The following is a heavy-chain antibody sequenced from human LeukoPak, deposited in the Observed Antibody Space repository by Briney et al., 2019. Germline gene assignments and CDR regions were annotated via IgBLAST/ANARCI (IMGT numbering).Heavy chain of an antibody. V-gene: IGHV3-23*01. CDR2: ISGSGGST. CDR1: GFTFSSYA. D-gene: IGHD4-17*01. CDR3: ATTYGDYVGSAFDI. J-gene: IGHJ3*02. Sequence: PGGSLSLSCAASGFTFSSYAMSWVRQAPGKGLEWVSAISGSGGSTYYADSVKGRFTISRDNSKNTLYLQMNSLRAEDTAVYYCATTYGDYVGSAFDIWGQGTMVTVSS.